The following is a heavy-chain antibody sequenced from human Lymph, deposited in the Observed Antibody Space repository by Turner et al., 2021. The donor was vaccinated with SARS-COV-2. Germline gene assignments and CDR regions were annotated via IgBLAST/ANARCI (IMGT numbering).Heavy chain of an antibody. D-gene: IGHD1-26*01. CDR2: MNPKIGNT. V-gene: IGHV1-8*01. CDR3: ARGRYSGGGMDV. J-gene: IGHJ6*02. CDR1: GYTFTSYD. Sequence: QVQLVQSGAEVKKPGASVKVSCKASGYTFTSYDINWVRQATGQGLEWMGWMNPKIGNTGYAQKFQGRVTMTRNISISTAYMELSTLRSEDTAVYYCARGRYSGGGMDVWGQGTTVTVSS.